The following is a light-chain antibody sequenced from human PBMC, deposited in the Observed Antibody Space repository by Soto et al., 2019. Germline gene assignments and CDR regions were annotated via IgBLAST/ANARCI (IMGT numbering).Light chain of an antibody. Sequence: LTFSAYSRSLSRGERGILSCRASQSIHTSLAWYQQKSGKPPRLVIYDSTLRANGVQDRFAGSRSGTEFTLTINSLEPEDFAVYYFQQRNVWYTISLGQGTRLEIK. CDR3: QQRNVWYTIS. CDR2: DST. J-gene: IGKJ5*01. V-gene: IGKV3D-11*02. CDR1: QSIHTS.